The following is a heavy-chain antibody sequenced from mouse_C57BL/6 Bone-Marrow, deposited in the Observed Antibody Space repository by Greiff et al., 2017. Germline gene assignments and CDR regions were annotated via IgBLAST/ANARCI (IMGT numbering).Heavy chain of an antibody. CDR3: ARKKGSYNSNYPFAY. J-gene: IGHJ3*01. Sequence: QVQLQQSGAELARPGASVKLSCKASGYTFTSYGISWVKQRTGQGLEWIGEIDPRSGNTYYNEKFKGKATLTADKSSSTAYMELRSLTSEDSAVYFCARKKGSYNSNYPFAYWGQGTLVTVSA. CDR1: GYTFTSYG. V-gene: IGHV1-81*01. D-gene: IGHD2-5*01. CDR2: IDPRSGNT.